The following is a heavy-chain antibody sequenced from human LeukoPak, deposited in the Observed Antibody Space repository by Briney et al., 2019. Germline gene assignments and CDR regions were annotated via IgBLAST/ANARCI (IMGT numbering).Heavy chain of an antibody. CDR3: ARRGLEGYFDY. V-gene: IGHV3-21*01. CDR2: ISSSSSYI. Sequence: GGSLRLSCAASGFTFGSYSMNWVRQAPGKGLEWVSSISSSSSYIYYADSVKGRFTISRDNAKNSLYLQMNSLRAEDTAVYYCARRGLEGYFDYWGQGTLVTVSS. J-gene: IGHJ4*02. D-gene: IGHD6-6*01. CDR1: GFTFGSYS.